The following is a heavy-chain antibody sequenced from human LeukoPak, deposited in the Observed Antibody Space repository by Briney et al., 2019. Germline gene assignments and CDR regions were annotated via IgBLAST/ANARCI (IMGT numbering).Heavy chain of an antibody. D-gene: IGHD3-10*01. CDR1: GYSFSDYA. V-gene: IGHV7-4-1*02. J-gene: IGHJ4*02. CDR3: ARDHIDGITNSFDY. Sequence: ASVKLSCKASGYSFSDYAVNWVRQAPGQGLEWMGWINSNTGKPRYAQGFPGRFVFSWDKSVNTAYLQISSVKTEDTAVYYCARDHIDGITNSFDYWGQGTLVTVSS. CDR2: INSNTGKP.